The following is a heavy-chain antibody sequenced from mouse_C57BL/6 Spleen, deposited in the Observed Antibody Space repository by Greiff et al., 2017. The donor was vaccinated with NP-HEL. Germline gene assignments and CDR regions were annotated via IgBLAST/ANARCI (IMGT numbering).Heavy chain of an antibody. CDR3: ARYGITTVVARNYYAMDY. Sequence: QVQLQQSGAELARPGASVKLSCKASGYTFTSYGISWVKQRTGQGLEWIGEIYPRSGNTYYNEKFKGKATLTADKSSSTAYMELRSLTSEDSAVYFCARYGITTVVARNYYAMDYWGQGTSVTVSS. J-gene: IGHJ4*01. V-gene: IGHV1-81*01. CDR2: IYPRSGNT. CDR1: GYTFTSYG. D-gene: IGHD1-1*01.